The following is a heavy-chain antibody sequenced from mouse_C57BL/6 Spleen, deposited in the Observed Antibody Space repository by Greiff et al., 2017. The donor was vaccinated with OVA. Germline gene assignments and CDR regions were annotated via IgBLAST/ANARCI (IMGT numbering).Heavy chain of an antibody. CDR2: IDPSDSYT. J-gene: IGHJ1*03. Sequence: QVQLQQPGAELVMPGASVKLSCKASGYTFTSYWMHWVKQRPGQGLEWIGEIDPSDSYTNYNQKFKGKSTLTVDKSSSTAYMQLSSLTSEDSAVYYCARSMGSSWYFDVWGTGTTVTVSS. CDR3: ARSMGSSWYFDV. D-gene: IGHD1-1*01. V-gene: IGHV1-69*01. CDR1: GYTFTSYW.